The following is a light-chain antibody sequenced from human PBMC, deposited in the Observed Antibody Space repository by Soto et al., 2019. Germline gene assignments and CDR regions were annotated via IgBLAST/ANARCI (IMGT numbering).Light chain of an antibody. CDR2: DAS. CDR3: QQYGSSGT. J-gene: IGKJ1*01. CDR1: QSVSSY. Sequence: EIVVSLLPATLSLSKGERATLSCRASQSVSSYLAWYQHKPGQAPRLLIYDASNRATGIPARFSGSGSGTDFTLTISSLEPEDFAVYYCQQYGSSGTFGQGTKVDI. V-gene: IGKV3-11*01.